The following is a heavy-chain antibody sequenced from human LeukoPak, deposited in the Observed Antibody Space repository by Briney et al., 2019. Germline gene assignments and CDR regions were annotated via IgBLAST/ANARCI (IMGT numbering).Heavy chain of an antibody. CDR1: GGSISRGGYY. Sequence: PSETLSLTCTVSGGSISRGGYYWSWIRQHPGKGLEWIGYIDNSGSAYYNPSLKSRVTISVDTSQNQFSLKLSSVTAADTAVYYCARDLAGHNPWGQGTLVIVS. V-gene: IGHV4-31*03. J-gene: IGHJ5*02. CDR3: ARDLAGHNP. CDR2: IDNSGSA. D-gene: IGHD2-21*01.